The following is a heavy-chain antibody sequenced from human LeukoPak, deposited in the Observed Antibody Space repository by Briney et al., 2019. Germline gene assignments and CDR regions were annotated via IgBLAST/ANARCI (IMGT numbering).Heavy chain of an antibody. CDR1: GFIFSSYG. CDR3: ARDGNYGDYHNWFDP. D-gene: IGHD4-17*01. CDR2: IRYDGIKK. J-gene: IGHJ5*02. Sequence: GGSLRLSCAASGFIFSSYGMHWVRQAPGKGLEWVAFIRYDGIKKYYADSVKGRFTISRDNSKNTLYLQMNSLRAEDTGVYYCARDGNYGDYHNWFDPWGQGTLVTVSS. V-gene: IGHV3-30*02.